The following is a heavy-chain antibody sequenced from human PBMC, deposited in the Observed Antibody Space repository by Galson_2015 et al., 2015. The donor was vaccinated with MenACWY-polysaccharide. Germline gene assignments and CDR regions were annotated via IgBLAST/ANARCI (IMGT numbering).Heavy chain of an antibody. D-gene: IGHD4-17*01. J-gene: IGHJ5*02. CDR2: IIPIFGTA. V-gene: IGHV1-69*13. Sequence: SVKVSCKASGGTFSSYAISWVRQAPGQGLEWMGGIIPIFGTAIYAQKFQGRVTITADESTSTAYMELSSLRSEDTAVYYCARDGTKTTVTTWGNWFDPWGQGTLVTVSS. CDR3: ARDGTKTTVTTWGNWFDP. CDR1: GGTFSSYA.